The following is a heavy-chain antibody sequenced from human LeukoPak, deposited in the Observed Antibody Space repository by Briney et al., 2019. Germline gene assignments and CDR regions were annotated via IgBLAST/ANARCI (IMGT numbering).Heavy chain of an antibody. CDR3: ARAYSGSRQLFDY. CDR1: GGSISSYY. V-gene: IGHV4-59*01. Sequence: SETLSLTCSVSGGSISSYYCSWIRQPPGKGLEWIGYIYYSGSTNYNPSLKSRVTISVDTSKNQFSLKLSSVTAADTAVYYCARAYSGSRQLFDYWGQGTLVTVSS. D-gene: IGHD1-26*01. CDR2: IYYSGST. J-gene: IGHJ4*02.